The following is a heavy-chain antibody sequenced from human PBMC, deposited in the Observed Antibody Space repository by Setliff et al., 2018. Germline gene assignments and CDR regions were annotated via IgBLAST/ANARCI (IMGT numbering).Heavy chain of an antibody. J-gene: IGHJ6*03. CDR3: ARDGFEIVVVPAAIYYYYYMDV. CDR2: INAGNGNT. CDR1: GYTFTSYA. Sequence: GASVKVSCKASGYTFTSYAMHWVRQAPGQRLEWMGWINAGNGNTKYSQKFQGRVTITGDTSASTAYMELSSLRSEDTAVYYCARDGFEIVVVPAAIYYYYYMDVWGKGTTVTVSS. D-gene: IGHD2-2*01. V-gene: IGHV1-3*01.